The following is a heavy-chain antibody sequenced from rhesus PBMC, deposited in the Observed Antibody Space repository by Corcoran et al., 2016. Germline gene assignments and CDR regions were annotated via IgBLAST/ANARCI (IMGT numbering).Heavy chain of an antibody. J-gene: IGHJ4*01. V-gene: IGHV4-93*02. CDR2: IYGSGGST. Sequence: QVQLQESGPAVVKPSETLSLTCAVSGGSISSSNWWSWIRQSPGKGLEWIGGIYGSGGSTETNPSLKRGVPSSIDTSKNQFALKLGSVTAADTAVYDCAGPRGDYEDDYGYYWGGFDYWGQGVLVTVSS. CDR3: AGPRGDYEDDYGYYWGGFDY. D-gene: IGHD3-9*01. CDR1: GGSISSSNW.